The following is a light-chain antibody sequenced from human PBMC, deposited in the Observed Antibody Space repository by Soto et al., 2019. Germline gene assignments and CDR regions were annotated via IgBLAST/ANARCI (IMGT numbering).Light chain of an antibody. Sequence: DIVLTQSPGTLSLSPGERAALSCRASQSVSSSYLAWYQQKPGQAPRLLIYGASNRATGIPDRFSGSGSGTDFTLTISRLEPEDFAVYYCQQYGTSPPWTFGQGTKVDI. J-gene: IGKJ1*01. CDR2: GAS. CDR3: QQYGTSPPWT. V-gene: IGKV3-20*01. CDR1: QSVSSSY.